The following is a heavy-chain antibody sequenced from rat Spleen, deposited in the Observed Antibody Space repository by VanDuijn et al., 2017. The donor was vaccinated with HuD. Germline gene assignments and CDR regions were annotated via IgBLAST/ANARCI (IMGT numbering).Heavy chain of an antibody. V-gene: IGHV5-20*01. Sequence: EVQLVESGGGFVQPGRSLKLSCAASGFTFSDYYMAWVRQAPTKGLEWVASISRDGGSTYHRDSVKGRFTISSDNTKTTLYLQMDSLRSEDTATYYCTRHDYSGVITNWFAYWGQGTLVTVSS. D-gene: IGHD4-4*01. CDR3: TRHDYSGVITNWFAY. CDR1: GFTFSDYY. J-gene: IGHJ3*01. CDR2: ISRDGGST.